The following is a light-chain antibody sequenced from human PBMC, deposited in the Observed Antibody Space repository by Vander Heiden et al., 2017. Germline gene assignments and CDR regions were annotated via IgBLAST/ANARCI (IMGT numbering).Light chain of an antibody. J-gene: IGKJ4*01. CDR3: MQSRQIPLT. CDR2: PGF. CDR1: QSLLHDNGYND. Sequence: VLPPSPVSLPVTPGESAHMSCRARQSLLHDNGYNDLAWYRQKPGQSPQLLIYPGFTRRAGVPDRFTGSGSGRDFTLKISKVEAADVGVYYCMQSRQIPLTFGGGTKLDI. V-gene: IGKV2-28*01.